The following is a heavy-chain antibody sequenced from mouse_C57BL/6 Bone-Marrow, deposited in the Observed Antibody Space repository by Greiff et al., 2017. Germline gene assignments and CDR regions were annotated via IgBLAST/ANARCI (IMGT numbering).Heavy chain of an antibody. J-gene: IGHJ3*01. CDR1: GYTFTSYG. V-gene: IGHV1-81*01. CDR3: AKPPLYYDYDGGFAY. Sequence: QVQLQQSGAELARPGASVKLSCKASGYTFTSYGISWVKQRTGQGLEWIGEIYPRSGNTYYNEKFKGKATLTADKSSSTAYMELRSLISEDSAVYFCAKPPLYYDYDGGFAYWGQGTLVTVSA. D-gene: IGHD2-4*01. CDR2: IYPRSGNT.